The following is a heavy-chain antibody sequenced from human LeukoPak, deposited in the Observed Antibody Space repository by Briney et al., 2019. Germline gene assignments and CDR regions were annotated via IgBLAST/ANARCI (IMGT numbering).Heavy chain of an antibody. CDR2: IKSDGSNI. Sequence: GGSLRLSCAASGFTFSTYWIHWVRQAPGKGLVWVSCIKSDGSNIKYADSVKGRFTISRDSAKNTLFLQMNSLRAEDTAVYYCAKTPSRSYYLDYWGQGTLVTVSS. CDR1: GFTFSTYW. J-gene: IGHJ4*02. V-gene: IGHV3-74*01. D-gene: IGHD1-26*01. CDR3: AKTPSRSYYLDY.